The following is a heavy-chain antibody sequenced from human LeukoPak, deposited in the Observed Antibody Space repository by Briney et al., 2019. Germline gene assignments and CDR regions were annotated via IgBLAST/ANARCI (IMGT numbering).Heavy chain of an antibody. V-gene: IGHV3-48*03. CDR2: ISSSGSTI. CDR1: GFTFSSYE. CDR3: AREVDYIVATMDAFDI. J-gene: IGHJ3*02. D-gene: IGHD5-12*01. Sequence: GGSLRLSCAASGFTFSSYEMNWVRQAPGKGLEWVSYISSSGSTIYYADSVKGGFTISRDNAKNSLYLQMNSLRAEDTAVYYCAREVDYIVATMDAFDIWGQGTMVTVSS.